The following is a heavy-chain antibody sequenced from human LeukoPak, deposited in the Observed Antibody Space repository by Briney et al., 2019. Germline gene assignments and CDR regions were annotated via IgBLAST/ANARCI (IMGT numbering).Heavy chain of an antibody. D-gene: IGHD2-2*01. V-gene: IGHV1-69*05. CDR2: IIPIFGTA. CDR3: ARGGGCSSTSCYP. CDR1: GGTFSSYA. Sequence: GASVKVSCKASGGTFSSYAISWVRQAPGQGLEWMGGIIPIFGTANYAQKFQGRVTITTDESTSTAYMELSSLRSEDTAVYYCARGGGCSSTSCYPWGQGTLVTVSS. J-gene: IGHJ4*02.